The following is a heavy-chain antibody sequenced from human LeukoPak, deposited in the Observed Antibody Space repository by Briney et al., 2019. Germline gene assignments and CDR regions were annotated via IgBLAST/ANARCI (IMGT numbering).Heavy chain of an antibody. Sequence: GGSLRLSCAASGFTFSSYAMSWVRQAPGKGLEWVSAISGSGGSTYYADSVKGRFTISRDNAKNSLYLQMNSLRAEDTAVYYCASAGYSSGWYLYYWGQGTLVTVSS. J-gene: IGHJ4*02. D-gene: IGHD6-19*01. CDR3: ASAGYSSGWYLYY. V-gene: IGHV3-23*01. CDR2: ISGSGGST. CDR1: GFTFSSYA.